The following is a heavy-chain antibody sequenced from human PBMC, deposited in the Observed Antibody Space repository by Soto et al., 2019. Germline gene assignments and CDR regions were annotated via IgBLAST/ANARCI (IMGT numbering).Heavy chain of an antibody. CDR1: GFAFRHNY. CDR3: ATGGIYYEA. D-gene: IGHD1-26*01. V-gene: IGHV3-11*01. Sequence: QVHLVESGGGLVKPGGSLRLSCTVSGFAFRHNYLTWIRQAPGKGLEWLSYITTSGSPAYYSDSVKGRFTISTDNAKKSLYLQMDSLSAEDTGVYYCATGGIYYEAWGQGTLVTVSS. CDR2: ITTSGSPA. J-gene: IGHJ5*02.